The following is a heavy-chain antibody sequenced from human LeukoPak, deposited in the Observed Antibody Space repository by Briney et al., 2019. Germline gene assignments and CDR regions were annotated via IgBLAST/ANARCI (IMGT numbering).Heavy chain of an antibody. Sequence: GGSLRLSCAVSGFTLDDFAMHWVRQAPGKGLEWVSLISGDGGCTYYADSVKGRFTISRDNSKKSLYLQMNSLRTEDTALYYRANDIVVVEGLAFDYWGQGTLVTVSS. D-gene: IGHD2-2*01. CDR1: GFTLDDFA. J-gene: IGHJ4*02. CDR2: ISGDGGCT. V-gene: IGHV3-43*02. CDR3: ANDIVVVEGLAFDY.